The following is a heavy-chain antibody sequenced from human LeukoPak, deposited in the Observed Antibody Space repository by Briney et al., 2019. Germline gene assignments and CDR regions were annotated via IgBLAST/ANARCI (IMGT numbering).Heavy chain of an antibody. Sequence: GGSLRLSCAASGFTFPDAWMSWVRQTPGKGLEWVGRILSKGGGGTTDYAAPVKGRFTISRDDSKNTLYLQMNSLKTEDTAVYYCTTGTYWGQGTLVTVSS. J-gene: IGHJ4*02. V-gene: IGHV3-15*01. CDR3: TTGTY. CDR2: ILSKGGGGTT. CDR1: GFTFPDAW.